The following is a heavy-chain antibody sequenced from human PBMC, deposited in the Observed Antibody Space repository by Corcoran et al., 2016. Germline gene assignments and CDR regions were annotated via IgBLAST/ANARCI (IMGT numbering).Heavy chain of an antibody. J-gene: IGHJ4*02. CDR2: ISAYNGNT. D-gene: IGHD3-22*01. Sequence: QVQLVQSGAEVKKPGASVKVSCKASGYTFTSYGISWVRQAPGQGLEWMGWISAYNGNTNYAQKLQGRVTMTTDTSTSTAYMELRSLRSDDTAVYYCARDESMYYYDSSGYRAFDYWGQGTLVTVSS. CDR3: ARDESMYYYDSSGYRAFDY. V-gene: IGHV1-18*01. CDR1: GYTFTSYG.